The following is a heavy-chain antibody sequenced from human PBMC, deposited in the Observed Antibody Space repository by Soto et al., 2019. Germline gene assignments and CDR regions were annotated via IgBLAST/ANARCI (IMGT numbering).Heavy chain of an antibody. D-gene: IGHD2-15*01. CDR1: GYRFTSYW. CDR2: IYPGDSDI. CDR3: ARSPAPSCIDVFCYPLEY. Sequence: GESLKISCKGSGYRFTSYWIGWVRQMPGKGLEWMGMIYPGDSDIRYSPSFQGQVTISADRSVSTAYLQWNSLKASDTAIYYCARSPAPSCIDVFCYPLEYWGRGTLVTVSS. V-gene: IGHV5-51*01. J-gene: IGHJ4*02.